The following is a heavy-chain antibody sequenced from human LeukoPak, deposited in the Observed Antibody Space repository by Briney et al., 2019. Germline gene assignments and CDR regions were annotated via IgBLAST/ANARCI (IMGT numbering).Heavy chain of an antibody. CDR3: ATEIAVGLRYFDY. CDR2: VSYDGSTK. CDR1: GFTFSNYA. V-gene: IGHV3-30*01. J-gene: IGHJ4*02. D-gene: IGHD6-19*01. Sequence: PGRSLRLSCAACGFTFSNYAMHWVRQAAGTGLEWVAIVSYDGSTKYYAASVEGRFTISRDNSKNTLYLQMNSLRPEDTAVYYCATEIAVGLRYFDYWGQGTLVTVSS.